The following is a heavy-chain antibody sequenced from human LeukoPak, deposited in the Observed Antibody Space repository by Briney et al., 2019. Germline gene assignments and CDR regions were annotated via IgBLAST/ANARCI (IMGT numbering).Heavy chain of an antibody. V-gene: IGHV4-4*07. D-gene: IGHD6-6*01. CDR3: ARVKGIAARYYYMDV. CDR2: IYTSGST. CDR1: GGSISSYY. Sequence: PSETLSLTCTVSGGSISSYYWSWIRQPAGKGLEWIGRIYTSGSTNYNPSLKSRVTMSVDTSKNQFSLKLSSVTAADTAVYYCARVKGIAARYYYMDVWGKGTTVTVSS. J-gene: IGHJ6*03.